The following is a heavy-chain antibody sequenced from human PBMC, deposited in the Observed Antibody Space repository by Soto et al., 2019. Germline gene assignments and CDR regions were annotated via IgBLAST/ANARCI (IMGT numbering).Heavy chain of an antibody. J-gene: IGHJ6*02. CDR3: AHSPRYCSSTSCYTSHYYYYYGMDV. V-gene: IGHV2-5*02. Sequence: SGPTLVNPTHTLTLTCTFSGFSLSTSGVGVGWIRQPPGKALEWLALIYWDDDKRYSPSLKSRLTITKDTSKNQVVLTMTNMDPVDTATYYCAHSPRYCSSTSCYTSHYYYYYGMDVWGQGTTVTVSS. D-gene: IGHD2-2*02. CDR2: IYWDDDK. CDR1: GFSLSTSGVG.